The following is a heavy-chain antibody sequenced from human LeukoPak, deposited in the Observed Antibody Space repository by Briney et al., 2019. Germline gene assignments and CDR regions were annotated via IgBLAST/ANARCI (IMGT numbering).Heavy chain of an antibody. CDR2: ISGSGSST. CDR3: AIDRGLRYFDWLSPDAFDI. J-gene: IGHJ3*02. Sequence: GGSLRLSCAASGFTFSSYAMSWVRQAPGKGLEWVSAISGSGSSTYYADSVKGRFTISRDNSKNTLYLQMNSLRAEDTAVYYCAIDRGLRYFDWLSPDAFDIWGQGTMVTVSS. D-gene: IGHD3-9*01. V-gene: IGHV3-23*01. CDR1: GFTFSSYA.